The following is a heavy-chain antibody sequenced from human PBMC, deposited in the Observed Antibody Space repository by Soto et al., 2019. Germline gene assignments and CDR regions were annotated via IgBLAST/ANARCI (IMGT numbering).Heavy chain of an antibody. V-gene: IGHV5-51*01. Sequence: GESLTISCKGSGYSFTSYWIGWVRQMPGKGLEWMGIIYPGDSDTRYSPSFQGQVTISADKSISTAYLQWSSLKASDTAMYYCARPSDYYDSSGYYPVDAFDIWGQGTMVTVSS. CDR1: GYSFTSYW. CDR2: IYPGDSDT. CDR3: ARPSDYYDSSGYYPVDAFDI. J-gene: IGHJ3*02. D-gene: IGHD3-22*01.